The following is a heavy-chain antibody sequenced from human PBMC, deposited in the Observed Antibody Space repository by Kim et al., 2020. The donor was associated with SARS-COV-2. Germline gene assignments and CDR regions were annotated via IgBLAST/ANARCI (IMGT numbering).Heavy chain of an antibody. V-gene: IGHV1-46*01. CDR1: GYTFTSYY. Sequence: ASVKVSCKASGYTFTSYYMHWVRQAPGQGLEWMGIINPSGGSTSYAQKFQGRVTMTRDTSTSTVYMELSSLRSEDTAVYYCARDWADIVVVVAAPSGAFDIWGQGTMVTVSS. CDR2: INPSGGST. CDR3: ARDWADIVVVVAAPSGAFDI. D-gene: IGHD2-15*01. J-gene: IGHJ3*02.